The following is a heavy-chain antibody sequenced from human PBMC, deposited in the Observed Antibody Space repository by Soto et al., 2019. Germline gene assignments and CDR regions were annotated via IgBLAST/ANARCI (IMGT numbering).Heavy chain of an antibody. J-gene: IGHJ3*01. V-gene: IGHV3-9*01. D-gene: IGHD6-13*01. CDR2: ISWNSGSI. CDR3: AKGEYSSSWYRN. Sequence: EVQLVESGGGLVQPGRSLRLSCAASGFTFDDYAMHWVRQAPGKGLEWVSGISWNSGSIGYADSVKGRFTISRDNAKNSLYLQMNSLRAEDTALYYCAKGEYSSSWYRNWGQGTMVTVSS. CDR1: GFTFDDYA.